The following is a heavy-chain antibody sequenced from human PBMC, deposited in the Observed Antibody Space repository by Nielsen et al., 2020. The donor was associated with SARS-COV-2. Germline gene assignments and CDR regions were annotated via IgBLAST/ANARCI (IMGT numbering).Heavy chain of an antibody. J-gene: IGHJ4*02. CDR2: FYYSGTA. Sequence: RQAPGKGLEWIANFYYSGTAYHNPSLESRVTISVDTSKNQFSLNLTSVTAADTAVYYCAGLGNYYEIDYWGQGTLVTVSS. CDR3: AGLGNYYEIDY. V-gene: IGHV4-39*01. D-gene: IGHD1-26*01.